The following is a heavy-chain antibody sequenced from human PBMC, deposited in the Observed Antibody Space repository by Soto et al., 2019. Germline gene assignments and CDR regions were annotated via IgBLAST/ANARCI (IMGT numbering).Heavy chain of an antibody. J-gene: IGHJ6*03. CDR1: GGSISSYY. Sequence: SETLSLTCTVSGGSISSYYWSWIRQPPGKGLEWIGYIYYSGSTNYNPSLKSRVTISVDTSKNQFSLKLSSVTAADTAVYYCARQGSSRGVIWDNLYYYYMDVWGKGTTVTVSS. D-gene: IGHD3-10*01. CDR2: IYYSGST. V-gene: IGHV4-59*01. CDR3: ARQGSSRGVIWDNLYYYYMDV.